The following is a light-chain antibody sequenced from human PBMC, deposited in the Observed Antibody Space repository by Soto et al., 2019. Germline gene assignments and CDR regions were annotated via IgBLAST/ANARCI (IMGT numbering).Light chain of an antibody. CDR2: KNN. Sequence: NFMLTQPHSVSESPGKTVTISCTRSSGGIASNHVQWYQQRPGSAPTIVIYKNNQRFSGVPALFSGSTDGSSNSASLTISGLQIEDEADYYCQSYDSTTVVFGGGTKLTVL. CDR3: QSYDSTTVV. V-gene: IGLV6-57*04. CDR1: SGGIASNH. J-gene: IGLJ2*01.